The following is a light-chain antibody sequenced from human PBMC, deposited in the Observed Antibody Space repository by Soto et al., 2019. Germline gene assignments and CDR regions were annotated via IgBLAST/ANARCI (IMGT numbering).Light chain of an antibody. CDR2: KAS. Sequence: DSQMTQSPSTLYASVGDRVTITFRASQRINGWSAWYQQKPGKAPKLLISKASSLQSGVPSRFSGSGSGTEFTLTISSLQPDDFATYFCQQYYGYSYTFGQGTRLEI. CDR3: QQYYGYSYT. CDR1: QRINGW. J-gene: IGKJ5*01. V-gene: IGKV1-5*03.